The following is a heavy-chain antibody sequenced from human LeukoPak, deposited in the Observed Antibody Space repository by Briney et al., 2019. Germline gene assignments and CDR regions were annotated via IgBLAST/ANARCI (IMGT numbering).Heavy chain of an antibody. CDR3: AKVAGQRWLQLRGPFDY. J-gene: IGHJ4*02. CDR2: ISGSGGST. D-gene: IGHD5-12*01. Sequence: GGSLRLSCAASGFTFSSYAMSWVRQAPGKGLEWVSAISGSGGSTYYADSVKGRFTISRDNSKNTLYLQMNSLRAEDTAVYYCAKVAGQRWLQLRGPFDYWGQGTLVTVSS. CDR1: GFTFSSYA. V-gene: IGHV3-23*01.